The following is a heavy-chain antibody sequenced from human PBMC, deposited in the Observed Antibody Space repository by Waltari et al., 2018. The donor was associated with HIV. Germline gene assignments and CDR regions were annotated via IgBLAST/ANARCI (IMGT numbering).Heavy chain of an antibody. V-gene: IGHV1-46*01. D-gene: IGHD4-17*01. CDR2: INPSGGST. CDR1: GYTFTSYY. CDR3: ARDLGVDYGGNVWEGGCDY. Sequence: QVQLVQSGAEVKKPGASVKVSCKASGYTFTSYYMHWVRQAPGQGLEWMGIINPSGGSTSYAQKFQGRVTMTRDTSTSTVYMELSSLRSEDTAVYYCARDLGVDYGGNVWEGGCDYWGQGTLVTVSS. J-gene: IGHJ4*02.